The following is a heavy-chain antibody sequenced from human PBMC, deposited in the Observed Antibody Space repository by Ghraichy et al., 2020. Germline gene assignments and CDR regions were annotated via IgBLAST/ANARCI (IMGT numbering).Heavy chain of an antibody. Sequence: SGPTLVKPTQTLTLTCTFSGFSLSTSGMCVSWIRQPPGKALEWLALIDWDDDKYYSTSLKTRLTISKDTSKNQVVLTMTNMDPVDTATYYCARMVSSGSDYYYGMDVWGQGTTVTVSS. D-gene: IGHD3-22*01. V-gene: IGHV2-70*01. CDR1: GFSLSTSGMC. CDR3: ARMVSSGSDYYYGMDV. CDR2: IDWDDDK. J-gene: IGHJ6*02.